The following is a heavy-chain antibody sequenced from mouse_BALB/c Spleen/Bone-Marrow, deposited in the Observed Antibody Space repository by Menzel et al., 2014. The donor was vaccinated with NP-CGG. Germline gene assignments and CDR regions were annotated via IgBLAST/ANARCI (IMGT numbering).Heavy chain of an antibody. V-gene: IGHV1-18*01. Sequence: EVQLQQSGPDLVKPGASVKISCKTSGYTFTEYTMHWVKQSHGRSLEWIGGVNPNNGGTIYNQKFKCKATLTVDKSSSTAYIELRSLTSEDSAVYYCARKDYGYNYVMDYWGQGTSVTVSS. J-gene: IGHJ4*01. CDR3: ARKDYGYNYVMDY. D-gene: IGHD1-2*01. CDR2: VNPNNGGT. CDR1: GYTFTEYT.